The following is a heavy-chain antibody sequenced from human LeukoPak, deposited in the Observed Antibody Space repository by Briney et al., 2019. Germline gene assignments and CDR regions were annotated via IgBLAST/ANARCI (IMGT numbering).Heavy chain of an antibody. CDR2: ISSSSSYI. J-gene: IGHJ6*03. CDR1: GFTFSSYS. D-gene: IGHD2-2*01. Sequence: PGGSLRLSCAASGFTFSSYSMNWVRQAPGKGLEWVSSISSSSSYIYYADSVKGRFTISRDNAKNSLYLQMNSLRVEDTAVYYCARAQEATFPNCSSTSCLLYYYYYMDVWGKGTTVTVSS. V-gene: IGHV3-21*01. CDR3: ARAQEATFPNCSSTSCLLYYYYYMDV.